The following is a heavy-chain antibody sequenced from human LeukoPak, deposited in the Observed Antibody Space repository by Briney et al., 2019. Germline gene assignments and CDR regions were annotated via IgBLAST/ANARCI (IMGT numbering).Heavy chain of an antibody. V-gene: IGHV3-23*01. J-gene: IGHJ3*02. CDR1: GFTFSSYA. D-gene: IGHD3-10*01. CDR2: IDGDGDDK. Sequence: GGSLRLSCAASGFTFSSYAMAWVRQAPGEGPEWVSSIDGDGDDKYYADFVKGRFTISRDNSKNTLYVQMNSLRAEDTAQYFCAKYYYGSGNHYAFDIWGQGTMVTVS. CDR3: AKYYYGSGNHYAFDI.